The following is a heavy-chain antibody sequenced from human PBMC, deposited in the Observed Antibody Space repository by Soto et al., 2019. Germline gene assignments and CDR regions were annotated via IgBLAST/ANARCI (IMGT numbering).Heavy chain of an antibody. V-gene: IGHV3-30*18. CDR2: ISNDGRTT. J-gene: IGHJ4*02. D-gene: IGHD3-22*01. Sequence: QVQLVESGGGVVQPGGSLRVSCGASGFTFSTYGMHWVRQAPGKGLQWVAVISNDGRTTYYDDSVKGRSTISRDNSKNTLHLPMDSPGPEDTAVYYCVKEHHSSGYGTFFEHWGQGALVIVSS. CDR1: GFTFSTYG. CDR3: VKEHHSSGYGTFFEH.